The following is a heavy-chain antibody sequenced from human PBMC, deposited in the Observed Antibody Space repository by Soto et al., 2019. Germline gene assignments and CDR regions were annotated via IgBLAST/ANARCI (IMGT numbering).Heavy chain of an antibody. CDR1: GFTFSSYA. CDR2: ISSNGGST. D-gene: IGHD3-16*02. Sequence: GGSLRLSCAASGFTFSSYAMHWVRQAPGKGLEYVSAISSNGGSTYYANSVKGRFTISRDNSKNTLYLQMGSLRAEDMAVYYCARVVNYDYIWGSYRHEEGYFDYWGQGTLVTVSS. CDR3: ARVVNYDYIWGSYRHEEGYFDY. V-gene: IGHV3-64*01. J-gene: IGHJ4*02.